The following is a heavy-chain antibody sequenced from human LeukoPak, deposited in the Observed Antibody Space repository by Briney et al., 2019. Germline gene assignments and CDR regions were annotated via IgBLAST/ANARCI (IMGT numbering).Heavy chain of an antibody. CDR2: IIPTFGEA. Sequence: SVKVSCKASGGTFSSHPISWVRQVPGQGLEWMGGIIPTFGEANYAQRFQGRVTLTTDESTGTAYMELNGLRSEDTAVYYCARSHDVATRAFDYWGQGTLVAVPA. CDR3: ARSHDVATRAFDY. D-gene: IGHD6-6*01. V-gene: IGHV1-69*05. J-gene: IGHJ4*02. CDR1: GGTFSSHP.